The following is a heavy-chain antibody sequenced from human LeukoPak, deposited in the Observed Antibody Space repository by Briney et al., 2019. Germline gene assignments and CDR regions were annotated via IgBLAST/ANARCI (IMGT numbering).Heavy chain of an antibody. CDR2: IYYSGST. V-gene: IGHV4-59*11. CDR1: GGSISSHY. J-gene: IGHJ5*02. Sequence: SETLSLTCTVSGGSISSHYWSWIRQPPWKGLEWIGYIYYSGSTNYNPSLKSRVTISVDTSKNQFSLKLSSVTAADTAVYYCARVDYDFWSGYYGRVDPWGQGTLVTVTS. D-gene: IGHD3-3*01. CDR3: ARVDYDFWSGYYGRVDP.